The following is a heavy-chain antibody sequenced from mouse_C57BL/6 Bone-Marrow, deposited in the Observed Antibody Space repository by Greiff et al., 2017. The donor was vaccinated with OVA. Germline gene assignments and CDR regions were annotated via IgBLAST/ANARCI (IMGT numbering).Heavy chain of an antibody. V-gene: IGHV1-47*01. J-gene: IGHJ2*01. CDR2: FHPYNDDT. D-gene: IGHD1-1*01. CDR1: GYTFTTYP. CDR3: ARLYYYGSWYYFDY. Sequence: VKLVESGAELVKPGASVKMSCKASGYTFTTYPIEWMKQNHGKSLEWIGNFHPYNDDTKYNEKFKGKATLTVEKSSSTVYLELSRLTSDDSAVYYCARLYYYGSWYYFDYWGQGTTLTVSS.